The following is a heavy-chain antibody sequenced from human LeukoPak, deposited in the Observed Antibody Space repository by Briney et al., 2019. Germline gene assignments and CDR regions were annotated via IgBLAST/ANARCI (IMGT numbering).Heavy chain of an antibody. Sequence: GGSLRLSCAASGFTFSSYGMHWVRQPPGKGLEWVAFIRDDGKNQYYTDSVKGRFTISRDNSKHTLYLQMSSLRVEDTAVYYCAKQNRQRSGWLGGLDPWGQGALVPVSS. CDR3: AKQNRQRSGWLGGLDP. CDR2: IRDDGKNQ. J-gene: IGHJ5*02. CDR1: GFTFSSYG. D-gene: IGHD6-19*01. V-gene: IGHV3-30*02.